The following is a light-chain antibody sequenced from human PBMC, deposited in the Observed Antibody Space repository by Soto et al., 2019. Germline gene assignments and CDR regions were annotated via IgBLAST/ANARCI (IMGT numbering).Light chain of an antibody. CDR3: QQRSRWPPGGT. Sequence: EIVLTQSPATLSLSPGERATLSCRASQSVSTYLAWYQQKRGQAPRLLIYDASNRATGIPARFSGSGSGTDSTLTINSLEPEDFAVYYCQQRSRWPPGGTFGGGPKVEI. J-gene: IGKJ4*01. CDR1: QSVSTY. V-gene: IGKV3-11*01. CDR2: DAS.